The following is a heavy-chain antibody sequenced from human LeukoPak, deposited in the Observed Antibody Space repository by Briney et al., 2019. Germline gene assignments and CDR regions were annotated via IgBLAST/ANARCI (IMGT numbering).Heavy chain of an antibody. D-gene: IGHD2-15*01. V-gene: IGHV3-7*01. CDR3: ASEDGYCSGGNCYSYFDS. CDR2: IKKTGSEI. J-gene: IGHJ4*02. Sequence: GGSLRLSCAASGFTFSHFWMSWVRQAPGKGLEWVAYIKKTGSEIYYVDSVKGRFTITRDNTRNSLFPQMYSLRAEDTAVYFCASEDGYCSGGNCYSYFDSWGQGTLVTVSS. CDR1: GFTFSHFW.